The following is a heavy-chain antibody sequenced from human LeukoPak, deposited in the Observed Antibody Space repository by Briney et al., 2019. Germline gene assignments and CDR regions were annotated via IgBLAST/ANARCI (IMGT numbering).Heavy chain of an antibody. CDR1: GGSISSGGYS. V-gene: IGHV4-30-2*01. CDR3: ARVSIVVVPAAILDDAFDI. CDR2: IYHSGST. Sequence: SQTLSLTCAVSGGSISSGGYSWSWIRQPPGKGLEWIGYIYHSGSTYYNPSLKSRVTISVDRSKNQFSLKPSSVTAADTAVYYCARVSIVVVPAAILDDAFDIWGQGTMVTVSS. J-gene: IGHJ3*02. D-gene: IGHD2-2*02.